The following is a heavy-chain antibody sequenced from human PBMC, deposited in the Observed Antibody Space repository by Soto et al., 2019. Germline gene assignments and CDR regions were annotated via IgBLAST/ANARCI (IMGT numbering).Heavy chain of an antibody. V-gene: IGHV3-23*01. CDR3: AKVKGWELPRGNYFDY. D-gene: IGHD1-26*01. Sequence: GTLRVSYAAPGFRFRSYSMTCVRHTPRKGREWVSAISGSGGSTYYADSVKGRFTISRDNSKNTLYLQMNSLRAEDTAVYFCAKVKGWELPRGNYFDYWGQGSLVTGSS. CDR2: ISGSGGST. J-gene: IGHJ4*02. CDR1: GFRFRSYS.